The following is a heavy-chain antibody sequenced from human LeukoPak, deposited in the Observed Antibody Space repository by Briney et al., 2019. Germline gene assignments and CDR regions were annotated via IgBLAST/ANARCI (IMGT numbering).Heavy chain of an antibody. D-gene: IGHD3-10*01. J-gene: IGHJ5*01. V-gene: IGHV4-38-2*02. Sequence: SETVSLTCTVSGYSISSGYYWGWIRQPPGKGLEWIGSIYHSGSTYYNPSLKSRVTISVDTSKNQFSLNLSSVTAADTAVYYCARADGSGSYCWFDPSGQPTLVTVSS. CDR3: ARADGSGSYCWFDP. CDR2: IYHSGST. CDR1: GYSISSGYY.